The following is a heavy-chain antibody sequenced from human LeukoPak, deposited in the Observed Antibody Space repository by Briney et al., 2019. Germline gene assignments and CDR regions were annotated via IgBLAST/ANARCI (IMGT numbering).Heavy chain of an antibody. CDR3: AKVMITFGGVIANPFSY. V-gene: IGHV3-30*18. J-gene: IGHJ4*02. Sequence: GGSLRLSCAASGFTFSSYGMHWVRQAPGKGLEGVAVISYDGSNKYYADSVKGRFTISRDNSKNTLYLQMNSLRAEDTAVYYCAKVMITFGGVIANPFSYWGQGTLVTVSS. CDR2: ISYDGSNK. D-gene: IGHD3-16*02. CDR1: GFTFSSYG.